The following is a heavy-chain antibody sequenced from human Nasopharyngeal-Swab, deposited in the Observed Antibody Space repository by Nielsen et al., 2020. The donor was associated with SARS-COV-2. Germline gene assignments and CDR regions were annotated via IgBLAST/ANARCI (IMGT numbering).Heavy chain of an antibody. CDR2: ISGSGTST. J-gene: IGHJ6*02. CDR3: AREKGYQVLLDYYYHGLDV. Sequence: LSLTCAASGFPFSDYYMAWIRQVPGKGLEWVSYISGSGTSTDSADSVKGRFSISRDNANNLLYLQMHSLRGEDTAVYYCAREKGYQVLLDYYYHGLDVWGHGTAVIVSS. CDR1: GFPFSDYY. D-gene: IGHD3-10*01. V-gene: IGHV3-11*01.